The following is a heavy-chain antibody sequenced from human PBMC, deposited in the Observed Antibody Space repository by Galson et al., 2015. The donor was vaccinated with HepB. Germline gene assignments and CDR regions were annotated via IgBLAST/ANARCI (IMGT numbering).Heavy chain of an antibody. D-gene: IGHD2-8*02. Sequence: SLRLSCAASGFTFSNYEMNWVRQAPGKGLEWVSYISSSSTIIYYADAVKGRFTISRDNAKNSLFLQMNSLRAEDTADYYCARVGYCTGGVCYYFDYWGQGTLVTVSS. V-gene: IGHV3-48*03. CDR3: ARVGYCTGGVCYYFDY. CDR2: ISSSSTII. CDR1: GFTFSNYE. J-gene: IGHJ4*02.